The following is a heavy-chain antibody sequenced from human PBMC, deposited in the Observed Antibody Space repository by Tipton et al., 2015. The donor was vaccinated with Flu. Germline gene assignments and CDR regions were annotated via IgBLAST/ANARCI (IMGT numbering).Heavy chain of an antibody. V-gene: IGHV4-61*02. J-gene: IGHJ4*02. CDR2: IYSGGST. D-gene: IGHD6-19*01. Sequence: TLSLTCTVSGGSISSRSYYWSWIRQPAGKGLEWIGRIYSGGSTNYNPSLKGRVAITVDTSGNQFSLKLSSVTAADTAVYYCARDGAGTPYWGQGTLVTVSS. CDR1: GGSISSRSYY. CDR3: ARDGAGTPY.